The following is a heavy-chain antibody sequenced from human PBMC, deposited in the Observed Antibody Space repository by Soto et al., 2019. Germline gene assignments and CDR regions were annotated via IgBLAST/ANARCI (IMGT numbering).Heavy chain of an antibody. CDR2: IYYSGST. V-gene: IGHV4-59*01. Sequence: QVQLQESGPGLVKPSETLSLTCTVSGGSISSYYWSWIRQPPGKGLEWIGYIYYSGSTNYNPSLKSRVTISVDTSKNQFALKLSSVTAADTAVYYCARGWGNCISTSCAVDYWGQGTLVTVSS. D-gene: IGHD2-2*01. CDR3: ARGWGNCISTSCAVDY. J-gene: IGHJ4*02. CDR1: GGSISSYY.